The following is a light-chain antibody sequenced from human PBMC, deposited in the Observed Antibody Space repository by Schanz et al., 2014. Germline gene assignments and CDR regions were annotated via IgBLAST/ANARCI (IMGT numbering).Light chain of an antibody. J-gene: IGKJ4*01. CDR3: QKYNSAPPLT. V-gene: IGKV1-9*01. Sequence: IQLTQSPSSLSASVGDRVTITCRASQGISSYLAWYQQKPGKAPKLLIYAASTLQSGVPSRFSGSGSGTEFTLTISGLQPEDFATYYCQKYNSAPPLTFGGGTKVEIK. CDR1: QGISSY. CDR2: AAS.